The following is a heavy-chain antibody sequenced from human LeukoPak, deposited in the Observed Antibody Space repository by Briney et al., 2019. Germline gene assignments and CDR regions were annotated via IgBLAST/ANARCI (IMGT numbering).Heavy chain of an antibody. J-gene: IGHJ4*02. D-gene: IGHD3-10*01. CDR3: ARADYGSGSSAFDY. Sequence: ASVKVSCKASGYTFTGYYMHWVRQAPGQGLEWMGWINPNSGGTNYAQKFQGRVTMTRDTSIRTAYMELSRLRSDDTAVYYCARADYGSGSSAFDYWGQGTLVTVSS. CDR2: INPNSGGT. CDR1: GYTFTGYY. V-gene: IGHV1-2*02.